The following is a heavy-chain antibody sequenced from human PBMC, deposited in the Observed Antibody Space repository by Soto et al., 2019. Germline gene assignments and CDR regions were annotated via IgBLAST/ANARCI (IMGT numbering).Heavy chain of an antibody. J-gene: IGHJ4*02. D-gene: IGHD2-15*01. CDR2: ISAYNGNT. CDR1: GYTFTSSG. V-gene: IGHV1-18*01. Sequence: ASVKVSCKASGYTFTSSGISWVRQAPGQGLEWMGWISAYNGNTNYAQKLQGRVTMTTDTSTSTAYMELRSLRSDDTAVYYCARDGPHIVVVVAADYWGQGTLVTVSS. CDR3: ARDGPHIVVVVAADY.